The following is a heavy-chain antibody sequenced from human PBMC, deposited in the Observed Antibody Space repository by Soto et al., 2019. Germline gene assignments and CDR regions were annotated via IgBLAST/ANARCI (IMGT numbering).Heavy chain of an antibody. CDR2: IIPILVTA. D-gene: IGHD3-3*01. J-gene: IGHJ6*02. CDR1: GGTFSSYA. Sequence: VASVKVSCKASGGTFSSYAISWVRQAPGQGLAWMGGIIPILVTANYAQKFQGRVTITADESTSTAYMELSRLISDDTAVYYCVKGYYDFWWGDDRGYYGMDVWGQGTTVTVSS. CDR3: VKGYYDFWWGDDRGYYGMDV. V-gene: IGHV1-69*13.